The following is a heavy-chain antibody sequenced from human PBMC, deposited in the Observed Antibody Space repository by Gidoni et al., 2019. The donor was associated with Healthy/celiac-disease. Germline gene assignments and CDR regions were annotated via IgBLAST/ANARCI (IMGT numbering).Heavy chain of an antibody. D-gene: IGHD4-17*01. V-gene: IGHV3-74*01. Sequence: EVQLVESGGGLVQPGGSLRLSCAASGFTFSSYWMHWVRQAPGKGLVWVSRINSDGSSTSYADSVKGRFTISRDNAKNTLYLQMNSLRAEDTAVYYCARDTGWTDYGYYYYGMDVWGQGTTVTVSS. CDR1: GFTFSSYW. J-gene: IGHJ6*02. CDR2: INSDGSST. CDR3: ARDTGWTDYGYYYYGMDV.